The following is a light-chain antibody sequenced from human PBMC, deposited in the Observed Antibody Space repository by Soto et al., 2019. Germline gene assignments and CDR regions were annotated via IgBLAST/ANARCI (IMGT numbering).Light chain of an antibody. Sequence: DVKMTQSPSTLSASVGDRVTITCRASQGISGYLAWYQQKPGKAPKLLIYGASTLQSGVPSRFSGSGSGTEFTLTISSLQPEDFATYYCQQLNSYPITFGQGTRLEIK. CDR3: QQLNSYPIT. J-gene: IGKJ5*01. CDR1: QGISGY. V-gene: IGKV1-9*01. CDR2: GAS.